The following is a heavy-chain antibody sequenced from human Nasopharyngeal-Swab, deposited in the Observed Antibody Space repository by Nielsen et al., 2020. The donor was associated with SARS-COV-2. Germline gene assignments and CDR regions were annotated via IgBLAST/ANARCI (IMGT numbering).Heavy chain of an antibody. CDR3: AKDRDSGDDSDDYYHYYGMDV. V-gene: IGHV3-23*01. D-gene: IGHD5-12*01. CDR1: GFTFRSYA. J-gene: IGHJ6*02. CDR2: ISGSDYTT. Sequence: GESLEISCAASGFTFRSYAISWVRQAPGKGLEWVSVISGSDYTTYYADSVKGRFTISRDNSKNTVNLQMNSLRVEDTAIYYCAKDRDSGDDSDDYYHYYGMDVWGQGTTVTVFS.